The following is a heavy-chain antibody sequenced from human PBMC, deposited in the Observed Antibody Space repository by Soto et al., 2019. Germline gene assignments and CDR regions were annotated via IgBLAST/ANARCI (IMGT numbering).Heavy chain of an antibody. CDR2: IIPIFGTA. V-gene: IGHV1-69*13. Sequence: GASVKVSCKASGGTFSSYAISWVRQAPGQGLEWMGGIIPIFGTANYAQKFQGRVTITADESTSTAYMELSSLRSEDTAVYYCARDRATWEVRWFGEVPPTGYYYYYGMDVWGQGTTVTVSS. CDR1: GGTFSSYA. J-gene: IGHJ6*02. CDR3: ARDRATWEVRWFGEVPPTGYYYYYGMDV. D-gene: IGHD3-10*01.